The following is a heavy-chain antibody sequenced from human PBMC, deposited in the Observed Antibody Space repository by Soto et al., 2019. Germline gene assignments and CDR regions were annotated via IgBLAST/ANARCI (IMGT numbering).Heavy chain of an antibody. V-gene: IGHV4-34*01. CDR2: INHSGST. CDR3: ARGRHYYGSGSYYRLNWFDP. J-gene: IGHJ5*02. D-gene: IGHD3-10*01. Sequence: QVQLQQWGAGLLKPSETLSLTCAVYGGSFSGYYWSWIRQPPGKGLEWIGEINHSGSTNYNPSLKSRLTISVDTSKNQFSLKLSSVTAADTAVYYCARGRHYYGSGSYYRLNWFDPWGQGTLVTVSS. CDR1: GGSFSGYY.